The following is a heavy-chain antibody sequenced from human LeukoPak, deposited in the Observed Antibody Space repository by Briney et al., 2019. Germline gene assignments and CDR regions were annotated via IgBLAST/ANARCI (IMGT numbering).Heavy chain of an antibody. J-gene: IGHJ1*01. Sequence: GGSLRLSRAAPVFTFSSYWMHWVRQAPGKGLVWVSRIKGDGNTNYSDSLKGRFTISRDNATNTLPLQMKSLRGEDTGVYYCARAPSEIGGYYPEYFRHWGQGTLVTVSS. CDR3: ARAPSEIGGYYPEYFRH. CDR1: VFTFSSYW. CDR2: IKGDGNT. V-gene: IGHV3-74*01. D-gene: IGHD3-22*01.